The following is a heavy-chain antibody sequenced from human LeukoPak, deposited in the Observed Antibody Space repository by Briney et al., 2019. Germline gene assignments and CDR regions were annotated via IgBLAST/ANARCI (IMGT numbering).Heavy chain of an antibody. CDR1: GYTFTGYY. CDR2: INPNSGGT. CDR3: AGDGRKLETVYYYYYMDV. Sequence: GASVKVSCKASGYTFTGYYMHWVRQAPGQGLEWMGWINPNSGGTNYAQKFQGRVTMTRDTSISTAYMELSRLRSDDTAVYYCAGDGRKLETVYYYYYMDVWGKGTTVTVSS. D-gene: IGHD1-1*01. V-gene: IGHV1-2*02. J-gene: IGHJ6*03.